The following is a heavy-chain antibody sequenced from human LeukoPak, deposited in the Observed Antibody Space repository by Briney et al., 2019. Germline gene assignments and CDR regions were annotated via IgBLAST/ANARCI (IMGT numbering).Heavy chain of an antibody. CDR1: GFTISSYS. J-gene: IGHJ4*02. CDR3: AKGYSFGTSNNYFDY. D-gene: IGHD4-11*01. Sequence: GGSLRLSCAASGFTISSYSMNWVRQAPGKGLEWVSSISSSSSYIHYADSVRGRFTISRDNSKNTLYLQMNSLRTEDTAVYYCAKGYSFGTSNNYFDYWGQGTLVTVSS. V-gene: IGHV3-21*01. CDR2: ISSSSSYI.